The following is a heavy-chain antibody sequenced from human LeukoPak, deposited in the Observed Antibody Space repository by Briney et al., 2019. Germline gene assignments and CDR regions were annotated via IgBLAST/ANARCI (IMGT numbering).Heavy chain of an antibody. CDR2: IYSGGST. D-gene: IGHD1-1*01. Sequence: GGSLRLSCAASGFTVSSNYMSWVRQAPGKGLEWVSVIYSGGSTYYADSVNGRFTISRDNSKNTLYLQMNSLRAEDTAVYYCAKSPWYAGTTPYFGYWGQGTLVTVSS. CDR3: AKSPWYAGTTPYFGY. CDR1: GFTVSSNY. V-gene: IGHV3-53*01. J-gene: IGHJ4*02.